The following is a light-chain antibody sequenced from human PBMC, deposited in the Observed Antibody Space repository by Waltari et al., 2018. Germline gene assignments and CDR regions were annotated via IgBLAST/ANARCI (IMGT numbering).Light chain of an antibody. V-gene: IGLV1-44*01. CDR2: RND. J-gene: IGLJ3*02. CDR1: SSNLGNNV. Sequence: QSVLTQPPSASGTPGQRVPISCSGTSSNLGNNVVNWYQQVPGTAPQLLIFRNDLRPSGVPDRFSASKSGTSASLAIRGLQSEDEAEYYCASWDDSLNGHWVFGGGTKVTVL. CDR3: ASWDDSLNGHWV.